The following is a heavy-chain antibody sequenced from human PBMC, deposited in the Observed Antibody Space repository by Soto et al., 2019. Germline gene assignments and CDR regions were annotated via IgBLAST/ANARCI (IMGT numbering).Heavy chain of an antibody. J-gene: IGHJ4*02. V-gene: IGHV4-34*01. D-gene: IGHD5-12*01. CDR3: RLATIKDY. CDR2: INHSGST. Sequence: SSETLSLTCAVYGGSFSGYYWSWIRQPPGKGLEWIGEINHSGSTNYNPSLKSRVTISVDTSKNQFSLKLSSVTAADTAVYYCRLATIKDYWGQGTLVTVSS. CDR1: GGSFSGYY.